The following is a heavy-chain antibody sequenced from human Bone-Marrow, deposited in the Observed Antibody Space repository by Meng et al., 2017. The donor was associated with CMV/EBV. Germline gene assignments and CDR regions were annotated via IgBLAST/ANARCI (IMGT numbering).Heavy chain of an antibody. CDR3: AMMGGHAFDI. V-gene: IGHV4-39*01. J-gene: IGHJ3*02. CDR1: GGSISDSSHY. D-gene: IGHD1-26*01. Sequence: SETLSLTCTVSGGSISDSSHYWGWIRQLPGKGLEWIGSIYYSGSTYYNPSLKSRVTISVDTSKNQFSLKLSSVTAADTAVYYCAMMGGHAFDIWGQGTMVTVSS. CDR2: IYYSGST.